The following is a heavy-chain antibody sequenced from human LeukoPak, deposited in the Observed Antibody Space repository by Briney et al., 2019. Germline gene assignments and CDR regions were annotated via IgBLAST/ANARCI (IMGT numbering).Heavy chain of an antibody. V-gene: IGHV3-23*01. CDR3: AKRGLGTFYYFDY. D-gene: IGHD7-27*01. CDR2: ISGSGGST. CDR1: GFTFSSYA. Sequence: PGGSLRLSCAASGFTFSSYAMSWVRQAPGKGLEWVSAISGSGGSTYYADSVKGRFTISRDDSKNTLYLQMNSLRAEDTAVYYCAKRGLGTFYYFDYWGQGTLVTVSS. J-gene: IGHJ4*02.